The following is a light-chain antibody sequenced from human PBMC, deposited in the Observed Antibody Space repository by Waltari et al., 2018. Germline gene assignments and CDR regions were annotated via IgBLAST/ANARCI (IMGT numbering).Light chain of an antibody. CDR3: QSYDTGLRGVI. CDR2: GNG. Sequence: QSVLTQPPSVSGAPGQRVTISCTGSTSNIGAGYGVHWYQQLPGTAPKLLIYGNGNRPSGVPERFSGSQSGTSASLAITGLQAEDEADYSCQSYDTGLRGVIFGGGTKLTVL. CDR1: TSNIGAGYG. J-gene: IGLJ2*01. V-gene: IGLV1-40*01.